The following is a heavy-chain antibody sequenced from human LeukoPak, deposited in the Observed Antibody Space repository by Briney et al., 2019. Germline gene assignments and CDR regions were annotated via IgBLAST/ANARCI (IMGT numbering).Heavy chain of an antibody. CDR2: ISGSGGST. CDR3: ARTLRSSSGAYIDY. J-gene: IGHJ4*02. CDR1: GFTFSSYA. Sequence: GGSLRLSCAASGFTFSSYAMSWVRQAPGKGLEWVSAISGSGGSTYYADSVKGRFTISRDNSKNTLYLQMSSLRAEDTAVYYCARTLRSSSGAYIDYWGQGTLVTVSS. V-gene: IGHV3-23*01. D-gene: IGHD6-13*01.